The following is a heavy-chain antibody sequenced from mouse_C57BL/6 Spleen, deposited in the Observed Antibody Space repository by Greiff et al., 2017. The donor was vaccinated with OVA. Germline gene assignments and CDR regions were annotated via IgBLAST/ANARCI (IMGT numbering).Heavy chain of an antibody. J-gene: IGHJ1*03. D-gene: IGHD1-1*01. CDR1: GFTINNTY. V-gene: IGHV14-3*01. CDR2: IDPANGNT. CDR3: ARDYASSYAHWYFDV. Sequence: EVKLQESVAELVRPGASVKLSCTASGFTINNTYMHWVKQRPEQGLEWIGRIDPANGNTKYAPKFQGKATITADTSSNTAYLQLSSLTSEDTAIYYGARDYASSYAHWYFDVWGTGTTVTVSS.